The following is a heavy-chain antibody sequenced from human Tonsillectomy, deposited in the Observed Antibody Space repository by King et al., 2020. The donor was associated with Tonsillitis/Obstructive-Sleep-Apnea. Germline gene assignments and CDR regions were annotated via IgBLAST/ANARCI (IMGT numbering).Heavy chain of an antibody. V-gene: IGHV1-2*06. J-gene: IGHJ4*02. CDR3: VLDLGEYYFDY. CDR1: GYTFTGYY. D-gene: IGHD3-16*01. Sequence: QLVQSGADVKKPWASVTVSCKASGYTFTGYYMHWVRQAPGQGLEWIGLINTNSGDTNYAQKFQGRVTMTRDTSISTAYMELSRLRSDDTAVYYCVLDLGEYYFDYWGQGTLVTVSS. CDR2: INTNSGDT.